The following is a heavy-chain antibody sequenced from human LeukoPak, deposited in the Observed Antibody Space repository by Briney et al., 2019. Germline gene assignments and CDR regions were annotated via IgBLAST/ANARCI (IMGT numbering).Heavy chain of an antibody. D-gene: IGHD5-18*01. CDR2: INHSGST. CDR3: AREKVEYSYGLFDY. V-gene: IGHV4-34*01. J-gene: IGHJ4*02. CDR1: GGSFSGYY. Sequence: SETLSLTCAVYGGSFSGYYWSWIRQPLGKGLEWIGEINHSGSTNYNPSLKSRVTISVDTSKNQFSLKLSSVTAADTAVYYCAREKVEYSYGLFDYWGQGTLVTVSS.